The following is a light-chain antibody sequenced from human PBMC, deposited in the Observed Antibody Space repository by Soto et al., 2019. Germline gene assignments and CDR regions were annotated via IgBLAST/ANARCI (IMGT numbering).Light chain of an antibody. J-gene: IGLJ2*01. CDR1: SSNIGSNT. Sequence: QSVLTQPPSASGTPGQRVTISCSGSSSNIGSNTVNWYQQLPGTAPKLLIYSNNQRPSGVPDRFSGSKSGTSASLAISGLQSEDDADYDCAAWDDSLNGLVFGGGTKLTVL. CDR3: AAWDDSLNGLV. V-gene: IGLV1-44*01. CDR2: SNN.